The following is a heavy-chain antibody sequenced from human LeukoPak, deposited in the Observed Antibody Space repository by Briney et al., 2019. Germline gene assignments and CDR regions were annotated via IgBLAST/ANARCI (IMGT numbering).Heavy chain of an antibody. CDR2: ISGNGRNT. CDR3: ARVSSSGWYAFDF. CDR1: GFTFSTYA. J-gene: IGHJ3*01. V-gene: IGHV3-64*01. D-gene: IGHD6-19*01. Sequence: GGSLRLSCAAPGFTFSTYAIYWVRQAPGKGLEYVSGISGNGRNTYYGNSVKGRFTISRDNSKNTLYLQMGSLRAEDMGAYYCARVSSSGWYAFDFWGQGTMVTVSS.